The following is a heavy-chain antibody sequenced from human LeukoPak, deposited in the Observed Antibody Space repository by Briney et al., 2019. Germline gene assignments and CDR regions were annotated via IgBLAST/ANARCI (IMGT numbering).Heavy chain of an antibody. D-gene: IGHD3-10*01. CDR1: GFTFSSYW. Sequence: HPGGSLRLSCVASGFTFSSYWMHWVRQAPGKGLVWVSRINSDGSSTSYADSVKGQFTISRDNAKNTLYLQMNSLRAEDTAVYYCARGYGSSRGWYWGQGTLVTVSS. V-gene: IGHV3-74*01. CDR2: INSDGSST. J-gene: IGHJ4*02. CDR3: ARGYGSSRGWY.